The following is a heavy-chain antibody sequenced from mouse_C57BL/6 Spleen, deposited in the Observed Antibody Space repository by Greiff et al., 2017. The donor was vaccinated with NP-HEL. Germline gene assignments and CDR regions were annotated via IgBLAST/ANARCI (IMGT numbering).Heavy chain of an antibody. Sequence: VQLQQPGAELVMPGASVKLSCKASGYTFTSYWMHWVKQRPGQGLEWIGEIDPSDSYTNYNQKFKGKSTLTVDKSSSTAYMQLSSLTSEDSAVYYCARRPIYYYAMDYWGQGTSVTVSS. CDR2: IDPSDSYT. V-gene: IGHV1-69*01. J-gene: IGHJ4*01. D-gene: IGHD1-3*01. CDR1: GYTFTSYW. CDR3: ARRPIYYYAMDY.